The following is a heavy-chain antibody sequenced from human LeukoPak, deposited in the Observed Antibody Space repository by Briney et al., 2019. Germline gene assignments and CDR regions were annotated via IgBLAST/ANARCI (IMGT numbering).Heavy chain of an antibody. CDR1: GGSISSYY. V-gene: IGHV4-59*08. CDR2: IYYSGST. CDR3: ASGSSGYYYYYGMDV. D-gene: IGHD3-10*01. Sequence: PSETLSLTCTVSGGSISSYYWSWIRQPPGKGLEWIGYIYYSGSTNYNPSLKSRVTISVDTSKNQFSLKLSSVTAADTAVYCCASGSSGYYYYYGMDVWGQGTTVTVSS. J-gene: IGHJ6*02.